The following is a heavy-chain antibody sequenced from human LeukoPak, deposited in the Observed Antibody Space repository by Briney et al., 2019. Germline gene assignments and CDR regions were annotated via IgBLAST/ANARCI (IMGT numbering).Heavy chain of an antibody. CDR1: GYTFTSID. V-gene: IGHV1-2*02. D-gene: IGHD3-3*01. J-gene: IGHJ3*02. CDR2: INPNSGGA. CDR3: ATTIFGVKYGFDI. Sequence: ASVTVSCKGSGYTFTSIDINWVRQAPGQGLEWMGWINPNSGGANYAQNFQGRVTRTRNTSISTAYMELSRLRSDDTAVYYCATTIFGVKYGFDIWGQGTIVTVSS.